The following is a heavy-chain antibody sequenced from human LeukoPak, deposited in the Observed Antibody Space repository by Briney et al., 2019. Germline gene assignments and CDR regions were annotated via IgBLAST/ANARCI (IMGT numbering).Heavy chain of an antibody. CDR1: GFTFSSYM. J-gene: IGHJ6*03. CDR3: ARGFSITIFGVALPGAYYMDV. V-gene: IGHV3-7*03. Sequence: PGGSLRLSCAASGFTFSSYMMTWVRQAPGKGLEWVANIKPDGGEKFYVDSVRGRFTISRDNAKNSLYLQMNSLRAEDTALYYCARGFSITIFGVALPGAYYMDVWGKGTTVTVSS. CDR2: IKPDGGEK. D-gene: IGHD3-3*01.